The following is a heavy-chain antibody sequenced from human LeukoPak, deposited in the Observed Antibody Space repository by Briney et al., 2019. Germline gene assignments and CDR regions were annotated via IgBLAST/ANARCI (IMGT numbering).Heavy chain of an antibody. Sequence: SETLSLTCTVSGGSISSYYWSWIRQPPGKGLEWIGEINHSGSTNYNPSLKSRVTISVDTSKNQFSLKLSSVTAADTAVYYCARGRRGGLFDYWGQGTLVTVSS. J-gene: IGHJ4*02. D-gene: IGHD3-10*01. CDR3: ARGRRGGLFDY. CDR1: GGSISSYY. CDR2: INHSGST. V-gene: IGHV4-34*01.